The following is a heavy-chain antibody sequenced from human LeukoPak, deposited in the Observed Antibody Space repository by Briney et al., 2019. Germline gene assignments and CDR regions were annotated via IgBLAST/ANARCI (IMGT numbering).Heavy chain of an antibody. CDR1: EFTFNSAW. D-gene: IGHD2-2*01. Sequence: TPGGSLRLSCTASEFTFNSAWMNWVRQAPGKGLEWLAHVKSKTDGGTTDYAAPVKGRFTISRDDSQNTLYLQINSLKTEDTAVYYCASVGGQPLHYFDYWGQGTLVTVSS. J-gene: IGHJ4*02. V-gene: IGHV3-15*01. CDR3: ASVGGQPLHYFDY. CDR2: VKSKTDGGTT.